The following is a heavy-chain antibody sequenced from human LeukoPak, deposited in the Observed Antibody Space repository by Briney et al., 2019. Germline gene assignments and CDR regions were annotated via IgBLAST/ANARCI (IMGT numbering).Heavy chain of an antibody. J-gene: IGHJ3*02. V-gene: IGHV3-21*01. Sequence: GGSLRLSCAASGFTFSSYSMNWVRQAPGKGLEWVSSISSSSGYIYYADSVKGRFTISRDNAKNSLYLQMNSLRAEDTAVYYCARDPSADAFDIWGQGTMVTVSS. CDR3: ARDPSADAFDI. CDR2: ISSSSGYI. CDR1: GFTFSSYS.